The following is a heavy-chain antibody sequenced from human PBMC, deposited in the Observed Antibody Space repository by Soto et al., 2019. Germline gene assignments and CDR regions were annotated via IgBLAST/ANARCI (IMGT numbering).Heavy chain of an antibody. CDR3: ARGGPRASSVDTAMARRLSYYYYYGMDV. V-gene: IGHV1-69*13. D-gene: IGHD5-18*01. CDR2: IIPIFGTA. Sequence: GASVKVSCKASGGTFSSYAISWVRQAPGQGLEWMGGIIPIFGTANYAQKFQGRVTITADESTSTAYMELSSLRSEDTAVYYCARGGPRASSVDTAMARRLSYYYYYGMDVWGQGTTVTVSS. J-gene: IGHJ6*02. CDR1: GGTFSSYA.